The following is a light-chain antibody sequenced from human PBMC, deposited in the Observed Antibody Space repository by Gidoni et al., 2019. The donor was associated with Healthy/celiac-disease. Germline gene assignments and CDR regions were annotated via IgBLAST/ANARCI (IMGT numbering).Light chain of an antibody. Sequence: EIVMTQSPATLSVSPGERATLSCRASQSVSSTLAWYQQKPGQAPRLLIYVASTRATGIPARFSGSGSWTEFTLTISSLQSEDFAVYYCQQYNNWPPWTFGQXTKVEIK. CDR2: VAS. V-gene: IGKV3-15*01. CDR3: QQYNNWPPWT. CDR1: QSVSST. J-gene: IGKJ1*01.